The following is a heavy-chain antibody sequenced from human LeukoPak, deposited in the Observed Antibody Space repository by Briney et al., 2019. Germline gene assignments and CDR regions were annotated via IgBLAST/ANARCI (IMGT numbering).Heavy chain of an antibody. CDR2: INPNSGGT. J-gene: IGHJ6*03. CDR1: GYTFTGYY. V-gene: IGHV1-2*02. CDR3: AREAVAGSYYYYYMDV. D-gene: IGHD6-19*01. Sequence: ASVKVSCKASGYTFTGYYMHWVRQAPGQGLEWMGWINPNSGGTNYAQKFQGRVTMTRDTSISTAYMELSRLRSDDTAVYYCAREAVAGSYYYYYMDVWGKGTTVTVSS.